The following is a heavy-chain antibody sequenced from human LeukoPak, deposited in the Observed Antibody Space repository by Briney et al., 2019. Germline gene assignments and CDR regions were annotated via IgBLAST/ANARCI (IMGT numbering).Heavy chain of an antibody. J-gene: IGHJ5*02. Sequence: ASVKVSCKASGYTFTGYYMHWVRQAPGQGLEWMGWINPNSGGTNYAQKFQGRVTMTRDTSISTAYMELSRLRSDDTAVYYCAREREGRYDSSGYYRWFDPWGQGTLVTVSS. CDR1: GYTFTGYY. CDR3: AREREGRYDSSGYYRWFDP. CDR2: INPNSGGT. V-gene: IGHV1-2*02. D-gene: IGHD3-22*01.